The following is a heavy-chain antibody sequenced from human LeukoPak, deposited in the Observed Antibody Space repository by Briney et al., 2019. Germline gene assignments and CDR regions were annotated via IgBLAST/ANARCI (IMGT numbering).Heavy chain of an antibody. V-gene: IGHV4-38-2*02. D-gene: IGHD3-22*01. J-gene: IGHJ4*02. Sequence: SETLSLTCTVSGYSISSGYYWSWIRQPPGRGLEWIATIHHSGVTYYSPSLKSRVTMPVATSKNQCSRKLGSVTSAGTAVYYCSRYTPNTAGYSFDFWGQGALVTVSS. CDR1: GYSISSGYY. CDR2: IHHSGVT. CDR3: SRYTPNTAGYSFDF.